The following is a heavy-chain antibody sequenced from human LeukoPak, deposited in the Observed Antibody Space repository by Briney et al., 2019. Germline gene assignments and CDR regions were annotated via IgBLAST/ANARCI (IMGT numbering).Heavy chain of an antibody. D-gene: IGHD3-10*01. CDR2: IYYSGST. Sequence: SETLSLTCTVSGGSISSYYWSWIRQPPGKGLEWIGYIYYSGSTYYNPSLKSRVTISVDTSKNQFSLKLSSVTAADTAVYYCARARGTMVRGDPWGVWGQGTTVTVSS. CDR3: ARARGTMVRGDPWGV. CDR1: GGSISSYY. V-gene: IGHV4-59*06. J-gene: IGHJ6*02.